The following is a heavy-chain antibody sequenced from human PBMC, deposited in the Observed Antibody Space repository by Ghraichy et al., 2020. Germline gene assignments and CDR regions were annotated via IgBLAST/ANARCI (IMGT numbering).Heavy chain of an antibody. CDR1: GGSISSSSYY. D-gene: IGHD3-16*01. J-gene: IGHJ4*02. V-gene: IGHV4-39*01. Sequence: SETLSLTCTVSGGSISSSSYYWGWIRQPPGKGLEWIGSIYYSGSTYYNPSLKSRVTISVDTSKNQFSLKLSSVTAADTAVYYCARHVSYYDYVWGSYRLSYFDYWGQGTLVTVSS. CDR2: IYYSGST. CDR3: ARHVSYYDYVWGSYRLSYFDY.